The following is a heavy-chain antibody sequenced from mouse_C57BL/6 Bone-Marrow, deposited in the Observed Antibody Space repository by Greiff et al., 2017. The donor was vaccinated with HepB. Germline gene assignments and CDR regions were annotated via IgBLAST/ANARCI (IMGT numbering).Heavy chain of an antibody. D-gene: IGHD2-4*01. CDR1: GFSLSTFGMG. Sequence: QVTLKVSGPGILQPSQTLSLTCSFSGFSLSTFGMGVGWIRQPSGKGLEWLAHIWWDDDKYYNPALKSRPTISKDTSKNQVFLKIANVDTADTASYYCARSRYDYDEDWYFDVWGTGTTVTVSS. V-gene: IGHV8-8*01. J-gene: IGHJ1*03. CDR2: IWWDDDK. CDR3: ARSRYDYDEDWYFDV.